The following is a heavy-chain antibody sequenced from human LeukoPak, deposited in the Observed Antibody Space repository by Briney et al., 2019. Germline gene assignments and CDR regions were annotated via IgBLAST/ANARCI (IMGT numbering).Heavy chain of an antibody. D-gene: IGHD3-10*01. V-gene: IGHV1-8*01. CDR2: MNPNSGNT. Sequence: ASVKVSCKASGYTFTSYDINWVRQATGQGLEWMGWMNPNSGNTGYAQKFQGRVTMTRDTSISTAYMELSRLRSDDTAVYYCARASTITMVRGVLFSYWGQGTLVTVSS. CDR3: ARASTITMVRGVLFSY. J-gene: IGHJ4*02. CDR1: GYTFTSYD.